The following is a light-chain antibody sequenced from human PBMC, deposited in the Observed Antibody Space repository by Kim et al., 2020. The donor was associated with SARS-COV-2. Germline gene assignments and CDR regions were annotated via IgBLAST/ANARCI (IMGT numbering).Light chain of an antibody. J-gene: IGLJ2*01. Sequence: TLTTPCAPRPGRHASNYWQVYQPRPGTGPPTCDYEDYPKPPWVPGRFSCSLRRSPNPAPLTISGLKTEDEADYYCQSYDSSNQMVFGGGTQLTVL. CDR2: EDY. V-gene: IGLV6-57*03. CDR3: QSYDSSNQMV. CDR1: PGRHASNY.